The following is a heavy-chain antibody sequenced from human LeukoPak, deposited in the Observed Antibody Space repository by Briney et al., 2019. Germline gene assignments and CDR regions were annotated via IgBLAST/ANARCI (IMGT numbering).Heavy chain of an antibody. CDR1: GFTFSNYA. CDR3: AKDVERSGYYLFDY. J-gene: IGHJ4*02. V-gene: IGHV3-23*01. Sequence: GGSLRLSCAASGFTFSNYAMSWVRQAPGKGLEWVSAMSGSSGSTWYADSVKGRFTISRDNSKNTLYLQMNSLGAEDTAVYYCAKDVERSGYYLFDYWGQGTLVTASS. CDR2: MSGSSGST. D-gene: IGHD3-22*01.